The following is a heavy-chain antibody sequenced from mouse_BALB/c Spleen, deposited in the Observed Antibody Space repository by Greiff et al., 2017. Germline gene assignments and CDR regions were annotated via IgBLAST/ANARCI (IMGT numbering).Heavy chain of an antibody. CDR3: NAGGNYAFAY. Sequence: EVQLHQSGAELVRSGASVKLSCKASGFNIKDYYMHWVKQRPEQGLEWIGWIDPENGDTEYAPKFQGKATMTADTSSNTAYLQLSSLTSEDTAVYYCNAGGNYAFAYWGQGTLVTVSA. D-gene: IGHD2-1*01. CDR1: GFNIKDYY. J-gene: IGHJ3*01. V-gene: IGHV14-4*02. CDR2: IDPENGDT.